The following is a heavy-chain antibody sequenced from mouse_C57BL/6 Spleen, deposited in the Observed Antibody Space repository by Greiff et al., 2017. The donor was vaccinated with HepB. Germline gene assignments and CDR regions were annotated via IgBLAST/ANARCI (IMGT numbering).Heavy chain of an antibody. Sequence: EVQRVESGGGLVKPGGSLKLSCAASGFTFSDYGMHWVRQAPEKGLEWVAYISSGSSTIYYADTVKGRFTISRDNAKNTLFLQMTSLRSEDTAMYYCARPDLYDGYLFAYWGQGTLVTVSA. D-gene: IGHD2-3*01. J-gene: IGHJ3*01. CDR1: GFTFSDYG. CDR3: ARPDLYDGYLFAY. CDR2: ISSGSSTI. V-gene: IGHV5-17*01.